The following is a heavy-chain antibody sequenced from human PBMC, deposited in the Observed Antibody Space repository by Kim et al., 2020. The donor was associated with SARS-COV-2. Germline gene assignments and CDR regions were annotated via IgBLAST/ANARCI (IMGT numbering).Heavy chain of an antibody. V-gene: IGHV3-23*01. CDR2: IGGRDGRT. CDR1: GFSLNNYA. CDR3: VKARDPPVFTVFAH. J-gene: IGHJ4*02. Sequence: GGSLRLSCVASGFSLNNYAMSWVRQAPGKGLHWVSCIGGRDGRTYYADSVRGRFTISRDISKNTLYLEMNSLRGEDTAIYYCVKARDPPVFTVFAHWGQGTLVTVSS. D-gene: IGHD4-17*01.